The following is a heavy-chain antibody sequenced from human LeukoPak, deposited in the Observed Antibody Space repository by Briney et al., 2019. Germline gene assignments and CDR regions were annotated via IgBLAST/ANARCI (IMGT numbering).Heavy chain of an antibody. CDR3: ARDRGPIAAAGPNWFDP. CDR2: IITIFGTA. CDR1: GGTFSSYG. D-gene: IGHD6-13*01. J-gene: IGHJ5*02. V-gene: IGHV1-69*13. Sequence: SVKLSCKASGGTFSSYGISWVRQAPGQGLEWMGGIITIFGTANYAQKFQGRVTITADESTSTAYMELSSLRSEDTAVYYCARDRGPIAAAGPNWFDPWGQGTLVTVSS.